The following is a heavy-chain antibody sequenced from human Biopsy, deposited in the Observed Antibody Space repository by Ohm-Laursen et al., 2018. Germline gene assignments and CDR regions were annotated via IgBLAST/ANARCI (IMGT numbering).Heavy chain of an antibody. Sequence: VSSVKVSCKASGYTLTDYYVHWVRQAPGHGLEWMGWIDTINGGARYAQKFQGRVTMTRDTSISTAYMELSRLTSDDTAVYYCARERDPWGQGTLVTVSS. CDR3: ARERDP. CDR1: GYTLTDYY. J-gene: IGHJ5*02. V-gene: IGHV1-2*02. CDR2: IDTINGGA.